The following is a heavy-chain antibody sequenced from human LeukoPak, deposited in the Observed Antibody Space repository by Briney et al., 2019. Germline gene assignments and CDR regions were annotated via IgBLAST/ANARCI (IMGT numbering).Heavy chain of an antibody. Sequence: GGSLRLSCAASGFTFSSYAMHWVRQAPGKGLEWVAVISYDGSNKYYADSVKGRFTISRDNSKNTVHLQMNSLRVEDTAVYYCARGSFGIDYWGQGTQVTVSS. CDR1: GFTFSSYA. D-gene: IGHD3-10*01. V-gene: IGHV3-30*07. J-gene: IGHJ4*02. CDR2: ISYDGSNK. CDR3: ARGSFGIDY.